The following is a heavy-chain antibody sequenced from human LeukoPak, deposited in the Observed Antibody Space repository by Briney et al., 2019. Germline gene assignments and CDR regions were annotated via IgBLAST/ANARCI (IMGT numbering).Heavy chain of an antibody. CDR1: GFTFSSYG. J-gene: IGHJ4*02. V-gene: IGHV3-33*08. CDR3: ARDLGYGTKRGFGLRFFFDY. D-gene: IGHD3-3*01. Sequence: GMSLRLSCAACGFTFSSYGMHGVRQARGKGRVGVGVIWCDESNKYYPDSGKGRFTISRDNSKDALSMEMTSMRAEDRAVYCCARDLGYGTKRGFGLRFFFDYWGQGTLVTVSS. CDR2: IWCDESNK.